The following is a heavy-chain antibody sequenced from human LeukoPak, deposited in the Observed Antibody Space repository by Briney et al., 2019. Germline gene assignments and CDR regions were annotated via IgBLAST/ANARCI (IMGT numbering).Heavy chain of an antibody. D-gene: IGHD3-3*01. CDR3: ARDGEWDFWSGYYTCHFDY. V-gene: IGHV3-48*01. Sequence: PGGSLRLSCAASGFTFSSYSMNWVRQAPGKGLEWVSYISSSSSTIYYADSVKGRFTISRDNAKNSLYLQMNSLRAEDTAVYYCARDGEWDFWSGYYTCHFDYWGQGTLVTVSS. J-gene: IGHJ4*02. CDR2: ISSSSSTI. CDR1: GFTFSSYS.